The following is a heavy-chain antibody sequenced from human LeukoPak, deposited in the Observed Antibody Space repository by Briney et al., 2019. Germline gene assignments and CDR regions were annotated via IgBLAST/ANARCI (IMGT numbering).Heavy chain of an antibody. J-gene: IGHJ4*02. V-gene: IGHV3-30*02. D-gene: IGHD3-10*01. CDR3: ATTPYGSGSQVNDY. CDR1: GFTFSSHG. Sequence: GGSLRLSCAASGFTFSSHGMHWVRQAPGKGLEWVAFIRYDGGNKYYADSVKGRFTISRDNSKNTLYLQMNSLRAEDTAVYYCATTPYGSGSQVNDYWGQGTLVTVSS. CDR2: IRYDGGNK.